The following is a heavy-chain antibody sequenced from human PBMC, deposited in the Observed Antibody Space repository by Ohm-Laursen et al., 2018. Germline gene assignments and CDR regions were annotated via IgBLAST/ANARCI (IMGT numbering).Heavy chain of an antibody. CDR1: GFSFDDYA. D-gene: IGHD3-22*01. CDR3: AKDYYDSSGYGNWFDP. V-gene: IGHV3-9*01. CDR2: ISWNSGSI. J-gene: IGHJ5*02. Sequence: PLRLSCAASGFSFDDYAIHWVRQAPGKGLEWVSGISWNSGSIGYADSVKGRFTISRDNAKNSLYLQMNSLRAEDTALYYCAKDYYDSSGYGNWFDPWGQGTLVTVSS.